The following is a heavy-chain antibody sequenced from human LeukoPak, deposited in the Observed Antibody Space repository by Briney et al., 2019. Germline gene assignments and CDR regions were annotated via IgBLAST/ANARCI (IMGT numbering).Heavy chain of an antibody. D-gene: IGHD5-12*01. CDR2: ITRDGYST. CDR1: T. J-gene: IGHJ4*02. Sequence: PGGSLRLSCATSTLHWVRQVPGKAMEWLSLITRDGYSTFYADSVKGRFTISRDNSKNTLYLQMNSLRAEDTAVYYCARGFNSGYDYTAGYWGQGTLVTVSS. V-gene: IGHV3-NL1*01. CDR3: ARGFNSGYDYTAGY.